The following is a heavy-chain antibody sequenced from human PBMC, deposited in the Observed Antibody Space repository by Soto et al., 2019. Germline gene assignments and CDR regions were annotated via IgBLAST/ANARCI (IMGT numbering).Heavy chain of an antibody. Sequence: QGQLQESGPGVVRPSQTLSLTCTVSGASISSGDHYWTWFRQPPGKGLEWIGYIYYSGSTFYNPSLNSRVTMSIDMSKSQFSLNLRSVTAADTAVYYCASSPPKEAFDLWGQGTMVIVSS. CDR2: IYYSGST. J-gene: IGHJ3*01. CDR3: ASSPPKEAFDL. V-gene: IGHV4-30-4*01. D-gene: IGHD6-6*01. CDR1: GASISSGDHY.